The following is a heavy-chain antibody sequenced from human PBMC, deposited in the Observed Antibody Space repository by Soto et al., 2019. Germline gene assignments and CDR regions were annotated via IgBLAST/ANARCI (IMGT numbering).Heavy chain of an antibody. CDR1: GGSFSGYY. CDR2: INHSGST. CDR3: ARGLGTRVVVVAATNWFDP. D-gene: IGHD2-15*01. V-gene: IGHV4-34*01. Sequence: SETLSLTCAFYGGSFSGYYWSWIRQPPGKGLEWIGEINHSGSTNYNPSLKSRVTISVDTSKNQFSLKLSSVTAADTAVYYCARGLGTRVVVVAATNWFDPWGEGTLVTVSS. J-gene: IGHJ5*02.